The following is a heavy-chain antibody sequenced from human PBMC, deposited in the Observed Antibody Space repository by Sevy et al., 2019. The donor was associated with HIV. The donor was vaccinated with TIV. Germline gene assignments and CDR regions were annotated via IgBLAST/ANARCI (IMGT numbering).Heavy chain of an antibody. CDR3: AREGRDGYNTYYFDY. J-gene: IGHJ4*02. D-gene: IGHD5-12*01. CDR2: IYSGGST. CDR1: GFTVSSNY. Sequence: GGSLRLSCAASGFTVSSNYMSWVRQAPGKGLEWVSVIYSGGSTYYAYYVKGRFTISRENSKNTLYLQMNSLRAEATAVYYCAREGRDGYNTYYFDYWGQGTLVTVSS. V-gene: IGHV3-53*01.